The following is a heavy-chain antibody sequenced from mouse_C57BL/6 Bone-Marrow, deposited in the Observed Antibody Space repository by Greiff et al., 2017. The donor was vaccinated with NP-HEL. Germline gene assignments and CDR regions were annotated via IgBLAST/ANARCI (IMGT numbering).Heavy chain of an antibody. CDR3: ARRAGYGGYVSYWYFDV. V-gene: IGHV8-12*01. J-gene: IGHJ1*03. CDR1: GFSLSTSGMG. D-gene: IGHD2-3*01. CDR2: IYWDDDK. Sequence: QVTLNESGPGILQSSQTLSLTCSFSGFSLSTSGMGVSWIRQPSGKGLEWLAHIYWDDDKRYNPSLKSRLTISKDTSRNQVFLKITSVDTADTATYYCARRAGYGGYVSYWYFDVWGTGTTVTVSS.